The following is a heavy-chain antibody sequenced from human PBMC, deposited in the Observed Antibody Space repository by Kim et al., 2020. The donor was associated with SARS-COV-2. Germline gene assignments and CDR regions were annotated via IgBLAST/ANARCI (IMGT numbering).Heavy chain of an antibody. CDR2: IYTSGST. V-gene: IGHV4-61*02. D-gene: IGHD6-19*01. CDR3: ARASSIAVAAQLNWYFDL. Sequence: SETLSLTCTVSGGSISSGSYYWSWIRQPAGKGLEWIGRIYTSGSTNYNPSLKSRVTISVDTSKNQFSLKLSSVTAADTAVYYCARASSIAVAAQLNWYFDLWGRGTLVTVSS. CDR1: GGSISSGSYY. J-gene: IGHJ2*01.